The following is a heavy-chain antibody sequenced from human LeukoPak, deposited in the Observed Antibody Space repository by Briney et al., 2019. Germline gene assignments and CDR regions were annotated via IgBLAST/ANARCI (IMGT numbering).Heavy chain of an antibody. D-gene: IGHD6-13*01. J-gene: IGHJ4*02. V-gene: IGHV3-7*04. Sequence: GGSLRLSCAASGFTLSTYWMTWVRQAPGKGLEWVANIKPDGSEKHYVDSVKGRFTFSRDNAKNSLYLQMNGLRAEDMAVYYCARLAAGSDYFDYWGQGTLVTVSS. CDR1: GFTLSTYW. CDR3: ARLAAGSDYFDY. CDR2: IKPDGSEK.